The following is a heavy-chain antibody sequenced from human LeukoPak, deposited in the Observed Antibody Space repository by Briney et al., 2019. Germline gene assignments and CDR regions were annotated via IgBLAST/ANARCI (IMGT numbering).Heavy chain of an antibody. CDR2: IYYSGST. CDR3: ARTRAAYYGSGPDRDDAFDI. J-gene: IGHJ3*02. CDR1: GGSISSGGYC. D-gene: IGHD3-10*01. Sequence: PSETLSLTCTVSGGSISSGGYCWSWIRQHPGKGLEWIGYIYYSGSTYYNPSLKRRVTISVDTSKNQFSLKLSSVTAADTAVYYCARTRAAYYGSGPDRDDAFDIWGQGTMVTVSS. V-gene: IGHV4-31*03.